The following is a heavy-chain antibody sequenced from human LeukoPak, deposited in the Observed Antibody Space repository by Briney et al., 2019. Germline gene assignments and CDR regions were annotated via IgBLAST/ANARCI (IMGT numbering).Heavy chain of an antibody. V-gene: IGHV4-39*07. D-gene: IGHD3-10*01. Sequence: SETLSLTCTVSGGSISSTNYYWGWIRQPPGKGLEWIGSIYYSTNTYYNTSLKSRVSISIDTSRNQFSLKLSSVIAAGTAVYYCGRVIRGPYNWFDPWGQGTLVTVSS. J-gene: IGHJ5*02. CDR3: GRVIRGPYNWFDP. CDR1: GGSISSTNYY. CDR2: IYYSTNT.